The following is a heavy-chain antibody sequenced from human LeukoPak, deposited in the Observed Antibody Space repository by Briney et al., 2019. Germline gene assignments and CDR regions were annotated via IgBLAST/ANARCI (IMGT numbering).Heavy chain of an antibody. Sequence: SETLSLTCTVSGGSISSYYWSWIRQPPGKGLEWIGYIYHSGSTNYNPSLKSRVTISVDTSKNQFSLKLSSVTAADTAVYYCARGKRYSSGYFDYWGQGTLVTVSS. CDR2: IYHSGST. CDR3: ARGKRYSSGYFDY. CDR1: GGSISSYY. D-gene: IGHD6-19*01. V-gene: IGHV4-59*01. J-gene: IGHJ4*02.